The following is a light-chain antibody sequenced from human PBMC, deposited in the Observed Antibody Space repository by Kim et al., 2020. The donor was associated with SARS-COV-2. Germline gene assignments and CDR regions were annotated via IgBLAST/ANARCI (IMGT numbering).Light chain of an antibody. Sequence: EIVMTQSPATLSMSPGETATLSCRASQSVTTYLAWYQLKPGRAPTLLIHGASTRATGIPPRFSGSGSGTDFTLTITSLQSEDFALYYFHQYDDWPPGDTRGKGTNLDI. V-gene: IGKV3D-15*01. CDR1: QSVTTY. CDR2: GAS. CDR3: HQYDDWPPGDT. J-gene: IGKJ2*01.